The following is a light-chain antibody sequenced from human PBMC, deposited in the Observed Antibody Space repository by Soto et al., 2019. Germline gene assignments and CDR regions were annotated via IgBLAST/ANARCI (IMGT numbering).Light chain of an antibody. CDR2: DAS. V-gene: IGKV3-11*01. CDR1: QSVSTY. CDR3: QQRTNWPPLYT. Sequence: ENVLTQSPATLSLSPGERATLSCRARQSVSTYLAWYQQKPGQAPRLLVYDASKMATGIPARFSGSGSETDFTLTISSLESEDFAVYYCQQRTNWPPLYTFGQGTKLEIK. J-gene: IGKJ2*01.